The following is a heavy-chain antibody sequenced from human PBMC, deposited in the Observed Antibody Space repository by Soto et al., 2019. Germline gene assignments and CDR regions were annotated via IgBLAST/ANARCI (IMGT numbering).Heavy chain of an antibody. D-gene: IGHD3-22*01. J-gene: IGHJ4*02. CDR3: AKDPPDYYDSSGYYSD. CDR1: GFTFSSYG. V-gene: IGHV3-30*18. CDR2: ISYDGSNK. Sequence: PGGSLRLSCAASGFTFSSYGMHWVRQAPGNGLEWVTVISYDGSNKYYADSVKGRFTISRDNSKNTLYLQMNSLRAEDTAVYYCAKDPPDYYDSSGYYSDWGQGTLVTVSS.